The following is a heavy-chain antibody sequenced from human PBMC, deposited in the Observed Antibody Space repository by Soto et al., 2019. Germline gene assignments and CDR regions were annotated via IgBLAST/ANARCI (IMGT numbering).Heavy chain of an antibody. CDR2: IIPILGIA. V-gene: IGHV1-69*02. D-gene: IGHD4-17*01. J-gene: IGHJ3*02. CDR1: GGTFSSYT. Sequence: QVQLVQSGAEVKKPGSSVKVSCKASGGTFSSYTISWVRQAPGQGLEWMGRIIPILGIANYAQKFQGRVTSTADKSTSTAYMELSSLRSEDTAVYYCASESEEENDYGDYPLLDAVDIWGQGTMVTVSS. CDR3: ASESEEENDYGDYPLLDAVDI.